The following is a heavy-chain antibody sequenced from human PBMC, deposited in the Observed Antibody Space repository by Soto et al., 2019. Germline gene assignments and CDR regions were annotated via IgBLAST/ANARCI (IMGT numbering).Heavy chain of an antibody. CDR2: ISAYNGNT. J-gene: IGHJ4*02. CDR3: ARDLPPEDY. CDR1: GYNFTSYG. Sequence: QVQLVQSGAEVKKPGASVKVSCKASGYNFTSYGISWVRQAPGQGLECMGWISAYNGNTNYAQKLQGRVTMTTDTYTSTDYMELRSLRSDDTDVYYCARDLPPEDYGGQGTLVTVSS. V-gene: IGHV1-18*01.